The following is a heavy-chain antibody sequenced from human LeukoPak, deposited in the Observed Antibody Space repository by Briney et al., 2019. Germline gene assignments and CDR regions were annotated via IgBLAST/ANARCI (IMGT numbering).Heavy chain of an antibody. Sequence: PSETLSHTCAVYGGSFSGYYWSWIRQPPGKGLEWIGEINHSGSTNYNPSLKSRVTISVDTSKNQFSLKLSSVTAADTAVYYCARGRSVVLGRGGRVVVVAAQGAFDIWGQGTMVTVSS. J-gene: IGHJ3*02. CDR1: GGSFSGYY. D-gene: IGHD2-15*01. V-gene: IGHV4-34*01. CDR2: INHSGST. CDR3: ARGRSVVLGRGGRVVVVAAQGAFDI.